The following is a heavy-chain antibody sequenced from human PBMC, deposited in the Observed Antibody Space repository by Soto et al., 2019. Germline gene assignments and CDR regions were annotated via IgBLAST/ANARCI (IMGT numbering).Heavy chain of an antibody. CDR2: ISSSSRTI. CDR1: GFTFSSYS. D-gene: IGHD3-9*01. Sequence: EVQLVESGGGLVQPGGSLRLSCAASGFTFSSYSMTWVRQAPGKGLEWVSYISSSSRTIYYADSVKGRFTISRDNAKNSLYLQMNSLRAEDTAVYYCERDGYDILTGYPTESFDYWCQGTLVTVSS. CDR3: ERDGYDILTGYPTESFDY. J-gene: IGHJ4*02. V-gene: IGHV3-48*01.